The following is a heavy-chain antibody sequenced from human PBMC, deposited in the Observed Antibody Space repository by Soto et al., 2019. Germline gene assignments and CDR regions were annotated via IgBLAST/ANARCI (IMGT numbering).Heavy chain of an antibody. J-gene: IGHJ6*02. V-gene: IGHV3-48*03. D-gene: IGHD4-17*01. CDR1: GFAFSFYE. CDR2: ISTSGSTI. CDR3: ARDGYGDPYYYYAMDV. Sequence: PGRSLRLSCAASGFAFSFYEMSWVRQAPGKGLEWVSYISTSGSTIYYADSVKGRFTISRDNARNSLYLQMNSLRAEDSALYYCARDGYGDPYYYYAMDVWGQGITVTVSS.